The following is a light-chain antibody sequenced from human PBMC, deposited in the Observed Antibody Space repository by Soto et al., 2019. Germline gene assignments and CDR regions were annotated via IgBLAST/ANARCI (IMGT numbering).Light chain of an antibody. J-gene: IGKJ1*01. CDR1: QNISNY. V-gene: IGKV3-11*01. CDR2: EVS. Sequence: IVLTQSPATLSLSPGKRAALSWRASQNISNYLIWYKQKPGQAPRLLIYEVSNRAAGIPARCSGSGSGTDFTLTISSLEPESFAVYYCQQRSNWPRTFGQGTNVEIK. CDR3: QQRSNWPRT.